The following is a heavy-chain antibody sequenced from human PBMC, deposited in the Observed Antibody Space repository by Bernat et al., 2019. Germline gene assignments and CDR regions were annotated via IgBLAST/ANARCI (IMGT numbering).Heavy chain of an antibody. V-gene: IGHV3-11*05. CDR1: GFTFSDYY. CDR2: ISSSSSYT. J-gene: IGHJ4*02. CDR3: ARDRSDSSGYYPFDY. D-gene: IGHD3-22*01. Sequence: QVQLVESGGGLVKPGGSLRLSCAASGFTFSDYYMSWIRQAPGKGLEWVSYISSSSSYTNYADSVKGRFTISRDNAKNSLYLQMNSLRAEDTAVYYRARDRSDSSGYYPFDYWGQGTLVTVSS.